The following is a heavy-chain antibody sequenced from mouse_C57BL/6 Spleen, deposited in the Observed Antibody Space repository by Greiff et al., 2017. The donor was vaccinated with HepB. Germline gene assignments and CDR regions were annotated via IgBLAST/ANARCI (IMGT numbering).Heavy chain of an antibody. J-gene: IGHJ1*03. CDR2: IYPGSGST. V-gene: IGHV1-55*01. D-gene: IGHD2-4*01. Sequence: QVQLQQSGAELVKPGASVKMSCKASGYTFTSYWITWVKQRPGQGLEWIGDIYPGSGSTNYNEKFKSKATLTVDTSSSTAYMQLSSLTSEDSAVYYCALIYYDYDGAWYFDVWGTGTTVTVSS. CDR1: GYTFTSYW. CDR3: ALIYYDYDGAWYFDV.